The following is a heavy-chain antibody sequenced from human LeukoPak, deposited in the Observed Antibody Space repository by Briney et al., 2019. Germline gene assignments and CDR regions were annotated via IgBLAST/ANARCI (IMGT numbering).Heavy chain of an antibody. CDR1: GGSISSSNYY. Sequence: SETLSLTCTVSGGSISSSNYYWGWIRQPPGKGLEWIGSIYYSGNTYYNPPLKSRLTISVDTSKNQFSLRLRSVTAADTAVYYCARVLRYCSGGNCYSGGLGYMDVWGKGTTVTISS. CDR2: IYYSGNT. D-gene: IGHD2-15*01. J-gene: IGHJ6*03. CDR3: ARVLRYCSGGNCYSGGLGYMDV. V-gene: IGHV4-39*07.